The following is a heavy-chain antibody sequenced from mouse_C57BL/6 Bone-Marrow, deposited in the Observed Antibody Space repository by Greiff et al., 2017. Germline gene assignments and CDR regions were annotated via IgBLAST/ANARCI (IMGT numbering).Heavy chain of an antibody. CDR2: ISSGGSYT. J-gene: IGHJ2*01. CDR3: ARQCYGSSLDY. V-gene: IGHV5-6*01. CDR1: GFTFSSYG. D-gene: IGHD1-1*01. Sequence: EVKLVESGGVLVKPGGSLKLSCAASGFTFSSYGMSWVRQTPDKRLEWVANISSGGSYTYYPDSVKGRFTISRDNAKNTLYLQMSSLKSEDTAMYYCARQCYGSSLDYWGQGTTLTVSS.